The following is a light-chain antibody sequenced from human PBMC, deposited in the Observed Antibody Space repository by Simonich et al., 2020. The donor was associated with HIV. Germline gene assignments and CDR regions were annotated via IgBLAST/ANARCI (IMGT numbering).Light chain of an antibody. V-gene: IGLV2-11*01. CDR1: SSDVGGYNY. Sequence: QSALTQPRSVSGSPGPSVTISCTGTSSDVGGYNYVSWYQQHPGKAPKLMLYDVSNRPSGVSNRFSGSKSGNTASLTISGLQAEDEADYYCSSYTGSSTWVFGGGTKVTVL. CDR2: DVS. J-gene: IGLJ2*01. CDR3: SSYTGSSTWV.